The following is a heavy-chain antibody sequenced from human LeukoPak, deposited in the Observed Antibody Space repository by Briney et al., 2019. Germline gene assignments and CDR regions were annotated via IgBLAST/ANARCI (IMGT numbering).Heavy chain of an antibody. CDR1: GYTFTSYG. V-gene: IGHV1-18*01. D-gene: IGHD3-10*01. Sequence: GASVKVSCKASGYTFTSYGISWVRQAPGQGLEWMGWISAYNGNTNYAQKLQGRVTITTDTSTSTAYMELRSLRSDDTAVYYCASGITMVRGVIMGYFDYWGQGTLVTVSS. CDR3: ASGITMVRGVIMGYFDY. J-gene: IGHJ4*02. CDR2: ISAYNGNT.